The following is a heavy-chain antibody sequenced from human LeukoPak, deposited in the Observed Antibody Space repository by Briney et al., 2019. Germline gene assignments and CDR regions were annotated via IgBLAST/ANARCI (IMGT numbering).Heavy chain of an antibody. CDR1: GGSFSGYY. CDR3: ARVTGYMIEDYFDY. CDR2: INHSRST. V-gene: IGHV4-34*01. J-gene: IGHJ4*02. Sequence: SETLSLTCAVYGGSFSGYYWSWIRQPPGKGLEWIGEINHSRSTNYNPSLKSRVTISVDTSKNQFSLKLSSVTAADTAVYYCARVTGYMIEDYFDYWGQGTLVTVSS. D-gene: IGHD3-22*01.